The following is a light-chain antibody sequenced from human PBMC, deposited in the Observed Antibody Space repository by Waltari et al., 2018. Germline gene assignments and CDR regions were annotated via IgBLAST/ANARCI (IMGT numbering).Light chain of an antibody. CDR2: DAS. CDR1: QDISNY. V-gene: IGKV1-33*01. J-gene: IGKJ1*01. Sequence: DIKITQSTSSLSASVGARVTITCQPSQDISNYLNWYQQKPGKAPKLLIYDASNLDTGVLSRVSGRGSWTDCTFIISSLQPEDIATYYCQQYDNLHSWTFGQGTKVEIK. CDR3: QQYDNLHSWT.